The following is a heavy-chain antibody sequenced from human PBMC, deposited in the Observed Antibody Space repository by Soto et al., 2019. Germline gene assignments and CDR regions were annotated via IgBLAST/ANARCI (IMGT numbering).Heavy chain of an antibody. Sequence: SETLSLTCSVSGGSISSYYWSWIRQPPGKGLEWIGYIYYSGSTNYKPSLKSRVTISVDTSKNQFSLKLTSVTAADTAVYYCARADFGDYGLGRLAFNFYYYMDVWGKGTTVTVSS. CDR3: ARADFGDYGLGRLAFNFYYYMDV. D-gene: IGHD4-17*01. CDR2: IYYSGST. J-gene: IGHJ6*03. CDR1: GGSISSYY. V-gene: IGHV4-59*01.